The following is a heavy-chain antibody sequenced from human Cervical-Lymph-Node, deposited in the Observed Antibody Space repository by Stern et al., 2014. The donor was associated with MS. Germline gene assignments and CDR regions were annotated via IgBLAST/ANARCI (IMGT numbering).Heavy chain of an antibody. CDR1: GFSLSTLGMS. V-gene: IGHV2-70*01. CDR2: IDWVDDK. Sequence: QITLKESGPALVKPTQTLTLTCTFSGFSLSTLGMSGSWIRQPPGKALEWLALIDWVDDKYYSISLKTRLTISKDTSKNQVVLTMTNMDPLDTATYYCARTPLPHYFDSWGRGILVTVSS. J-gene: IGHJ4*02. CDR3: ARTPLPHYFDS.